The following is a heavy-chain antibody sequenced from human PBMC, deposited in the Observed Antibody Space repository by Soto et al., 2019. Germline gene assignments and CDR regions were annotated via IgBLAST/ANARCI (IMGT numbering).Heavy chain of an antibody. CDR2: ISAYNGNT. Sequence: ASVKVSCKASGYTFTSYGISWVRQAPGEGLEWMGWISAYNGNTNYAQKLQGRVTMTTDTSTSTAYMELRSLRSDDTAVYYCARNLAVAAHYYYYGMDVWGQGTTVTVSS. J-gene: IGHJ6*02. CDR3: ARNLAVAAHYYYYGMDV. V-gene: IGHV1-18*04. CDR1: GYTFTSYG. D-gene: IGHD6-19*01.